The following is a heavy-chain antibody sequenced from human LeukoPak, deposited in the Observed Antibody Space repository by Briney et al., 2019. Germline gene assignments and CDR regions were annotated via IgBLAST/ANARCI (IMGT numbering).Heavy chain of an antibody. CDR2: INHSGST. J-gene: IGHJ6*04. Sequence: SETLSLTCAVYGGSFSGYYWSWIRQPPGKGLEWIGEINHSGSTNYNPSLKGRVTISVDTSKNQFSLKLSSVTAADTAVYYCARALGELSSLDVWGKGTTVTVSS. CDR3: ARALGELSSLDV. V-gene: IGHV4-34*01. D-gene: IGHD3-16*02. CDR1: GGSFSGYY.